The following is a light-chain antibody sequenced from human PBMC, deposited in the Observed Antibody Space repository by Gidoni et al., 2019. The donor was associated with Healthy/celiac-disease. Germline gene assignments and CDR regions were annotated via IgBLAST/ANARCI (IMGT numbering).Light chain of an antibody. CDR1: SLRSYY. CDR2: GTN. V-gene: IGLV3-19*01. CDR3: TSRDSSGNLCVV. J-gene: IGLJ2*01. Sequence: SAELTKDPAVAVDLGQPVRITCQGNSLRSYYASWYQQKPGQAPVLVIYGTNNRPPGIPDRFSGSSSGNTASLTITGAQAEDEDDYYCTSRDSSGNLCVVFGGGTKLTVL.